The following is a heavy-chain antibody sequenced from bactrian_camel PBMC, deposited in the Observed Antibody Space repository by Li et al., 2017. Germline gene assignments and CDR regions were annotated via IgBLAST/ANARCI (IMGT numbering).Heavy chain of an antibody. CDR3: AADPRCYPSSYDVSPPEYNY. J-gene: IGHJ4*01. CDR1: GYTYSRYC. V-gene: IGHV3S53*01. D-gene: IGHD4*01. Sequence: HVQLVESGGGSVQTGGSLRLSCAAAGYTYSRYCMAWFRQVPGKERQWVATMSTYGGKNYADSVQGRFTISKDNAKKTVYLQMNNLKPEDTAMYYCAADPRCYPSSYDVSPPEYNYWGQGTQVTVS. CDR2: MSTYGGK.